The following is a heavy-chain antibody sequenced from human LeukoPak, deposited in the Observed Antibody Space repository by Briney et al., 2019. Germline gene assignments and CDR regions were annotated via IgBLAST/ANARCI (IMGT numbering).Heavy chain of an antibody. J-gene: IGHJ4*02. CDR2: ISWNSGTI. CDR1: EFTFDDYA. D-gene: IGHD3-10*01. Sequence: PGRSLRLSCAASEFTFDDYAMHWVRQAPGKGLEWVSGISWNSGTIAYADSVKGRFTISRDSAKNSLYLQMNSLRADDTALYYCAKDLHYGSADYWGQGTLVTVSS. V-gene: IGHV3-9*01. CDR3: AKDLHYGSADY.